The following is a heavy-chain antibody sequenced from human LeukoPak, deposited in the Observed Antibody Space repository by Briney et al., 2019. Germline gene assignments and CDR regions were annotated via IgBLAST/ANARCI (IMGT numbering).Heavy chain of an antibody. V-gene: IGHV3-33*01. CDR3: VREVGRAYYFDY. CDR1: GFTFNTF. Sequence: PGGSLRLSCAASGFTFNTFMHWVRQAPGKGLEWVAVIWSDGSDKFYADSVKGRFTISRDNFKNTLYLQMDGLRVEDTAVYYCVREVGRAYYFDYWGQGTPVTVSS. CDR2: IWSDGSDK. J-gene: IGHJ4*02. D-gene: IGHD1-26*01.